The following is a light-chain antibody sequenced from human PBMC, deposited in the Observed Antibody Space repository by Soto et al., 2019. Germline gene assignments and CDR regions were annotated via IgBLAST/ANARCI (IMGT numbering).Light chain of an antibody. V-gene: IGLV4-60*02. CDR1: SGHSSYI. CDR2: LEGSGSY. Sequence: QPVRTQSSSASAYLGSSVKLTCTLSSGHSSYIIAWHQQQPGKAPRYLMKLEGSGSYNKGSGVPDRFSGSSSGADRYLTSSNLQLEDEADYYCETWDSNTHTVFGVGTKLTVL. CDR3: ETWDSNTHTV. J-gene: IGLJ3*02.